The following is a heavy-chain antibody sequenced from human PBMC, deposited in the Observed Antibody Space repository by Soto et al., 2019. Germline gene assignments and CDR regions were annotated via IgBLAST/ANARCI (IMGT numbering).Heavy chain of an antibody. V-gene: IGHV3-48*01. CDR2: ISSSSSTI. D-gene: IGHD5-12*01. J-gene: IGHJ4*02. CDR3: ARDSGYDDDY. Sequence: EVQLVESGGGLVQPGGSLRLSCAASGFTFSSYSMNWVRQAPGKGLEWISYISSSSSTIYYADSVKGRFTISRDNAMNSLYLQMNSLRAEDTAVYYCARDSGYDDDYWGQGTLVTVSS. CDR1: GFTFSSYS.